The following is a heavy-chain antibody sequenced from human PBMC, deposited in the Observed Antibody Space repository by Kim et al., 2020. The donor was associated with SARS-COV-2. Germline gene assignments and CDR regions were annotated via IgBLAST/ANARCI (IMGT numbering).Heavy chain of an antibody. CDR3: AILSTLETLGPTSP. J-gene: IGHJ4*02. CDR1: GFTFSSYA. Sequence: GGSLRLSCAASGFTFSSYAMSWVRQAPGKGLEWVSAISGSGGSTYYADSVRGRFTISRDNSKNTLYLQMNSLRAEDTAVYYCAILSTLETLGPTSPWGQGTLVTVSS. CDR2: ISGSGGST. D-gene: IGHD1-1*01. V-gene: IGHV3-23*01.